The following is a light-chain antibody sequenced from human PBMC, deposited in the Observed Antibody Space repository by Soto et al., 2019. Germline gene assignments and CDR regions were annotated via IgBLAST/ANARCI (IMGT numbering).Light chain of an antibody. Sequence: EIVWTQSPATLTLSPLERATLSCRASQYVSSYLAWYQQKPGQAPRLLIYGASSRATGIPDRFSGSGSGTDFTPTISRLEPEDFAVFYCQHYDSLPITFGQGTRLEI. J-gene: IGKJ5*01. V-gene: IGKV3-20*01. CDR1: QYVSSY. CDR2: GAS. CDR3: QHYDSLPIT.